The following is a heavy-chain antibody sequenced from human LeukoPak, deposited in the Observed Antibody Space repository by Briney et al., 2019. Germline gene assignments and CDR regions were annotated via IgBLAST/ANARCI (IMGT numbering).Heavy chain of an antibody. D-gene: IGHD3-16*01. CDR3: ARNGGGLDY. CDR1: EFTFSSYD. CDR2: ITGSGGAV. J-gene: IGHJ4*02. V-gene: IGHV3-48*03. Sequence: GGSLRLSCAASEFTFSSYDIIWVRQAPGKGLEWVSWITGSGGAVKYTDSVKGRFTISRDNAKKSVYLQMNSLRVEDTAVYYCARNGGGLDYWGQGTLDTVSS.